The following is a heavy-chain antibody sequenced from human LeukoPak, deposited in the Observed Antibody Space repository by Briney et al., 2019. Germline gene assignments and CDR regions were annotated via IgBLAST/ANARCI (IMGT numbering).Heavy chain of an antibody. CDR3: ARDRGVHDIAGYYS. Sequence: GGSLRLSCAASGFTFSTFAMVWVRQAPGKGLEWVSLVSFDGTNKFYADSVKGRFTISRDNSKNTLYLQMSSLRAEDTAVYYCARDRGVHDIAGYYSWGQGTLVTVSS. CDR1: GFTFSTFA. CDR2: VSFDGTNK. D-gene: IGHD3-22*01. J-gene: IGHJ4*02. V-gene: IGHV3-30*15.